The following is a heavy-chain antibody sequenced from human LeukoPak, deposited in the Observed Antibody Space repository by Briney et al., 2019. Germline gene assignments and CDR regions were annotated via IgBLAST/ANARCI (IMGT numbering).Heavy chain of an antibody. J-gene: IGHJ4*02. CDR3: ARERQGGATPFDY. CDR1: GFTFTGHS. CDR2: VASDEKTI. V-gene: IGHV3-30*04. D-gene: IGHD1-26*01. Sequence: GRSLRLSCVASGFTFTGHSMHWVRQAPGKGLEWVAVVASDEKTIFYADSLKGRFTISRDNSKNTVYLQMNSLRDEDKAVYYCARERQGGATPFDYWGQGTLVTVSS.